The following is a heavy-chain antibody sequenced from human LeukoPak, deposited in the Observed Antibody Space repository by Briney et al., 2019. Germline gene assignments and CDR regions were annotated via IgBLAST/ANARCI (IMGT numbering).Heavy chain of an antibody. CDR2: INHSGST. J-gene: IGHJ4*02. CDR3: ARNSWYPYYFDY. V-gene: IGHV4-34*01. CDR1: GGSFSGYY. D-gene: IGHD6-13*01. Sequence: PSETLSLTCAVYGGSFSGYYWSWIRQPPGKGLEWIGEINHSGSTNYNPSLKSRVTISVDTSKSQFSLKLSSVTAADTAVYYCARNSWYPYYFDYWGQGTLVTVSS.